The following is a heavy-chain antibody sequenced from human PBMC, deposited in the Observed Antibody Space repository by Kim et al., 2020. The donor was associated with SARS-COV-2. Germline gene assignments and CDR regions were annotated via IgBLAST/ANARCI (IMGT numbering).Heavy chain of an antibody. J-gene: IGHJ6*02. V-gene: IGHV4-39*07. Sequence: HPTLKSRVTISVDTSKNQFSLKLSSVTAAYTAVYYWARTQENYYYGMDVWGQGTTVTVSS. CDR3: ARTQENYYYGMDV.